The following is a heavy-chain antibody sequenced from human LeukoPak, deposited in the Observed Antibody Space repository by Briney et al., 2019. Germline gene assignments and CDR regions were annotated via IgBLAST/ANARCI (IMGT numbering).Heavy chain of an antibody. D-gene: IGHD3-3*01. V-gene: IGHV1-24*01. CDR3: ATDSDSSRIFWDY. CDR1: GYTLTELS. J-gene: IGHJ4*02. CDR2: FDPEDGET. Sequence: ASVKVSCKVSGYTLTELSMHWVRQAPGKGLEWMGGFDPEDGETIYAQKFQGRVTMTEDASTDTAYMELSSLRSEDTAVYYCATDSDSSRIFWDYWGQGTLVTVSS.